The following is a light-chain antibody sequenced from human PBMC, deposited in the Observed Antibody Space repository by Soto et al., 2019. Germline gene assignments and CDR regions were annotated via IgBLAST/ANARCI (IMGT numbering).Light chain of an antibody. J-gene: IGKJ4*01. CDR2: DAS. V-gene: IGKV1-13*02. CDR3: QLFNSYPLT. Sequence: AIQLTQSPSSLSASVGDRVTITCRASQGISSALAWYQQKPGKAPKLLIYDASRLESGVPSRFSGSGSGTDFTLTISSLQPEDFASYSCQLFNSYPLTFGGGTKVEIK. CDR1: QGISSA.